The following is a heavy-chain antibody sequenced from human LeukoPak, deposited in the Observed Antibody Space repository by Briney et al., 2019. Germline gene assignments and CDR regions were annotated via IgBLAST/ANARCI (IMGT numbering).Heavy chain of an antibody. CDR2: ISSSSSYT. Sequence: PGGSLRLSCAASGFTFSDYYMSWIRQAPGKGLEWVSYISSSSSYTNYADSVKGRFTISRDNAKNSLYLQMNSLRAEDTAVYYCARVGYDLWSGYYTTWLDPWGQGTLVTVSS. D-gene: IGHD3-3*01. V-gene: IGHV3-11*06. J-gene: IGHJ5*02. CDR1: GFTFSDYY. CDR3: ARVGYDLWSGYYTTWLDP.